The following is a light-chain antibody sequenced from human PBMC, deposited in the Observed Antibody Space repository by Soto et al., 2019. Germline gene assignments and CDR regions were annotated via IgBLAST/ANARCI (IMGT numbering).Light chain of an antibody. V-gene: IGLV2-14*01. CDR3: SSYNRSTTLVV. Sequence: QSVLTQPASVSGSPGQSITISCTGTSSDVGAYNYVSWYQQHPGKAPKLMIYDVTNRPSGVSSRFSGSKSGNTASLTISGLQAEEEADYYCSSYNRSTTLVVFGGGTKLTGL. CDR2: DVT. J-gene: IGLJ2*01. CDR1: SSDVGAYNY.